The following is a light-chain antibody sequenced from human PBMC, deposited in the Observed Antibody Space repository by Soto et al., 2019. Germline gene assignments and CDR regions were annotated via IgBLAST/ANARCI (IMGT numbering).Light chain of an antibody. CDR3: QQTKTPGT. V-gene: IGKV1-12*01. CDR1: QDISPW. CDR2: SAS. J-gene: IGKJ1*01. Sequence: SLYASVVDRVTITCRASQDISPWLAWYQHKPGEAPKLLIYSASNLQSGVPSRFSGSGSGTEFTLTISSLQPEDFTTYYCQQTKTPGTFGQGTKVDIK.